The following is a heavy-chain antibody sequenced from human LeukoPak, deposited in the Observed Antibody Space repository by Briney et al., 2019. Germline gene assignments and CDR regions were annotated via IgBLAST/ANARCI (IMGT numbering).Heavy chain of an antibody. Sequence: GESLKISCKGSGYSFISYWIGWVRQMPGKGLKWMGIIYPADSDTRYSPSFQGQVAISADKSINTAYLQWSSLKASDTAMYYCARSRYCGGDCYSRDFDYWGQGTLVTVSS. V-gene: IGHV5-51*01. CDR2: IYPADSDT. CDR1: GYSFISYW. J-gene: IGHJ4*02. CDR3: ARSRYCGGDCYSRDFDY. D-gene: IGHD2-21*02.